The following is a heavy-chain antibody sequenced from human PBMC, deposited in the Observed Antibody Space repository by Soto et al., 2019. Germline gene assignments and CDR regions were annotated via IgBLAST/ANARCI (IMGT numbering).Heavy chain of an antibody. CDR1: GGSLSGYY. Sequence: PSETLSLTCAVYGGSLSGYYWSWIRQPPGKGLEWIGEINHSGSTNYNPSLKSRVTISVDTSKNQFSLKLSSVTAADTAVYYCARARGSIFGVVTYYYYGTDVWGQGTTVTVS. CDR3: ARARGSIFGVVTYYYYGTDV. CDR2: INHSGST. D-gene: IGHD3-3*01. J-gene: IGHJ6*02. V-gene: IGHV4-34*01.